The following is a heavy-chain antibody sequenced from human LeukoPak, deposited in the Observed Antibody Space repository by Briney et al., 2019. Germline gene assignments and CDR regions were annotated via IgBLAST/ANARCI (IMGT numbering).Heavy chain of an antibody. CDR2: IIPIFGTA. D-gene: IGHD1-14*01. CDR3: ARDDPEGQYPYYKDV. V-gene: IGHV1-69*13. CDR1: GGTFSSYA. J-gene: IGHJ6*03. Sequence: GASVKVSCKASGGTFSSYAISWVRQAPGQGLGWMGGIIPIFGTANYAQKFQGRVTITADESTSTAYMELSSLRSEDTAVYFCARDDPEGQYPYYKDVWGKGTSVTVSS.